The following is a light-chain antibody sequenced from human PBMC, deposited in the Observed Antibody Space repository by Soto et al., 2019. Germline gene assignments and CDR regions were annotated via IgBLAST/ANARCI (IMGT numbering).Light chain of an antibody. CDR1: QSLLYSNGYNY. Sequence: DIVMTQSPLSLPVTPGKPASISCRSSQSLLYSNGYNYLDWYLQKPGQSPQLLIYLGSNRASGVPDRFSGSGSGTDFTLKISRVEAEDVGIYYCMQALQTPLTFGGGTKVEIK. CDR2: LGS. V-gene: IGKV2-28*01. CDR3: MQALQTPLT. J-gene: IGKJ4*01.